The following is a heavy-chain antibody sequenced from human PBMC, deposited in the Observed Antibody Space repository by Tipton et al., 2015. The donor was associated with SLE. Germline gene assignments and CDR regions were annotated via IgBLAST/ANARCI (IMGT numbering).Heavy chain of an antibody. CDR2: IYHTGST. Sequence: PGLVKPSETLSLTCTVSGGSISTYYWSWIRQPPKQGLEWIGWIYHTGSTDYNPSLKSRVTISVDTSKNQFSLRLSSVTAADTAVYYCARDYYGSGFDAFDIWGQGTMVTVSS. D-gene: IGHD3-10*01. CDR3: ARDYYGSGFDAFDI. CDR1: GGSISTYY. V-gene: IGHV4-59*01. J-gene: IGHJ3*02.